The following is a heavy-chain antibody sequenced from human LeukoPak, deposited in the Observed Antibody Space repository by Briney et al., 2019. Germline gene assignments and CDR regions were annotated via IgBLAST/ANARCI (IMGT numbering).Heavy chain of an antibody. D-gene: IGHD3-16*01. CDR3: ARASWVSSTDAVR. CDR2: ISGSGDNT. J-gene: IGHJ4*02. V-gene: IGHV3-23*01. Sequence: GGSLRLSCAASGFTFSGFAMSWVRRTPGKGLEWVSGISGSGDNTLYADSVKGRFTLYSDSSRNTVYFQLNNLRVEDTAIYYCARASWVSSTDAVRWGQGTLVTVSS. CDR1: GFTFSGFA.